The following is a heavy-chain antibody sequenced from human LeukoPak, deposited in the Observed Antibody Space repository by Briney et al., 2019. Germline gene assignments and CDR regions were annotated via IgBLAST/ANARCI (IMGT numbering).Heavy chain of an antibody. CDR3: ARVRRPSGYQYSHSIWFDP. D-gene: IGHD3-22*01. CDR2: IWYDGSNK. Sequence: GGSLRLSCAASGFTFSGYGMHWVRQAPGKGLEWVAVIWYDGSNKYYADSVKGRFTISRDNSKNTLYLQMNSLRAEDTAVYYCARVRRPSGYQYSHSIWFDPWGQGTLVTVSS. CDR1: GFTFSGYG. V-gene: IGHV3-33*01. J-gene: IGHJ5*02.